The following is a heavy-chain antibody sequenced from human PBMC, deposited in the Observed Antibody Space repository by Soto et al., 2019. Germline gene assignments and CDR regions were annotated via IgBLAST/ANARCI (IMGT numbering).Heavy chain of an antibody. CDR3: ASVCGGACYSWGALDP. V-gene: IGHV3-53*01. CDR1: GFTVSSNY. J-gene: IGHJ5*02. Sequence: EVQLVESGGGLIQPGGSLRLSCAASGFTVSSNYMSWVRQAPGKGLEWVSVIYSGGSTYYADSVKGRFTISRDNSKNTLYLKMTSLSPGDGAVFYGASVCGGACYSWGALDPGGQGPLAPVSS. D-gene: IGHD2-21*02. CDR2: IYSGGST.